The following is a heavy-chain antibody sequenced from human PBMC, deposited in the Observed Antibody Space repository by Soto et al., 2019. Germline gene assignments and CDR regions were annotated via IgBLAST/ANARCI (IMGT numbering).Heavy chain of an antibody. CDR2: INPSGGST. J-gene: IGHJ6*02. D-gene: IGHD2-2*01. CDR3: ARDDVVVVQAALPGNYYYGMDV. V-gene: IGHV1-46*01. Sequence: SVNVGCKACGYGFACYYMPSVRQAPRQGLEWMGIINPSGGSTSYAQKFKGRVTMTTDTSTSTAYMELRSLRSDDTAVYYCARDDVVVVQAALPGNYYYGMDVWGQGITVTV. CDR1: GYGFACYY.